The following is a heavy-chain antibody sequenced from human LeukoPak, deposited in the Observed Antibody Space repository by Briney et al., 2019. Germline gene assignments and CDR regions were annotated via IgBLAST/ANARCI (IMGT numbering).Heavy chain of an antibody. V-gene: IGHV3-21*01. CDR2: ISNSSSYI. J-gene: IGHJ4*01. CDR1: GFTLSNYD. Sequence: GGYLRLSCAASGFTLSNYDMNWVRQAPGKGLEWVSSISNSSSYIYYKDSVRGRFTISRDDAKNSLYLEMNSLRAEDTAVYYCAGGRGSGWYYWDHGTVVTVSS. D-gene: IGHD6-19*01. CDR3: AGGRGSGWYY.